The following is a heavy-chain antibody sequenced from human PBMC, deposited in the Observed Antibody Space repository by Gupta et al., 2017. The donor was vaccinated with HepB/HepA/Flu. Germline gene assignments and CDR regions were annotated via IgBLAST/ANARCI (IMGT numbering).Heavy chain of an antibody. D-gene: IGHD3-3*01. J-gene: IGHJ3*02. V-gene: IGHV1-2*02. CDR1: GYTFTGYY. Sequence: QVQLVQSGAEVKKPGASVKVSCKTSGYTFTGYYIHWVRQAPGQGLEWVAWLNPNSGGTNYAQKFQGRVTVTRDTSISTAYMELSRLRSDDTAIYYCARGSPPGGNCWSTYYAFDIWGQGTMVTVSS. CDR3: ARGSPPGGNCWSTYYAFDI. CDR2: LNPNSGGT.